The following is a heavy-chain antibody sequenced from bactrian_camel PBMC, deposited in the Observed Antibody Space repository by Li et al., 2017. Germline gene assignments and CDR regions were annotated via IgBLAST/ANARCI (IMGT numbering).Heavy chain of an antibody. CDR2: IRGDGTT. J-gene: IGHJ4*01. CDR1: GYRFSNCG. V-gene: IGHV3S53*01. D-gene: IGHD2*01. CDR3: ATGQVDDGGYCFFSI. Sequence: HVQLVESGGGSVQAGGSLKLSCAVSGYRFSNCGMAWYRQAPGKDQKARELVSSIRGDGTTNYIDSVRGRFTISQDNMKNTLYLQMYNLNLEDTAVYYCATGQVDDGGYCFFSIRGQGTQVTVS.